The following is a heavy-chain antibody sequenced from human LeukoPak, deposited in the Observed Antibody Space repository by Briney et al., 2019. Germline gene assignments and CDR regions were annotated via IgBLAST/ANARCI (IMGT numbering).Heavy chain of an antibody. D-gene: IGHD3-22*01. V-gene: IGHV3-23*01. CDR3: AKRHDSRGYYNFDY. J-gene: IGHJ4*02. Sequence: LPGGSLRLSCAASGFTISSYAMSWVRQAPGKGLEWVSAISGSGGSTYYADSVKGRFTISRDNSRNKLYLQINSLRAEDTAVYYCAKRHDSRGYYNFDYWGQGTLVTVSS. CDR1: GFTISSYA. CDR2: ISGSGGST.